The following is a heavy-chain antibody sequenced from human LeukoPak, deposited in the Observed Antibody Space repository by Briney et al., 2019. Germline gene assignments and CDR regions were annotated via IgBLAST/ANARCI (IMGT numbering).Heavy chain of an antibody. V-gene: IGHV3-15*01. CDR2: IKTKSEGGTT. CDR3: TTEFKELGSFFYFYYMDV. Sequence: GGSLRLSCTASGFTFSNAGMNWVRQDPGKGLDWVGRIKTKSEGGTTDYAAPAKGRFTISRDDSKNALFLQMDSLKSDDTAMYYCTTEFKELGSFFYFYYMDVWGTGTTVTISS. CDR1: GFTFSNAG. D-gene: IGHD3-10*01. J-gene: IGHJ6*03.